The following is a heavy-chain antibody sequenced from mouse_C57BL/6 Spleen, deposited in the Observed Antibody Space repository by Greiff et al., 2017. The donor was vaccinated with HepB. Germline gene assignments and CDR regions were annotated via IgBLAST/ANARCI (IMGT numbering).Heavy chain of an antibody. Sequence: EVQLQESVAELVRPGASVKLSCTASGFNIKNTYMHWVKQRPEQGLEWIGRIDPANGNTKYAPKFQGKATITADTSSNTDYLQLSSLTSDDTAIYYCAREITTVRYLYYFDYWGQGTTLTVSS. D-gene: IGHD1-1*01. V-gene: IGHV14-3*01. CDR2: IDPANGNT. CDR3: AREITTVRYLYYFDY. J-gene: IGHJ2*01. CDR1: GFNIKNTY.